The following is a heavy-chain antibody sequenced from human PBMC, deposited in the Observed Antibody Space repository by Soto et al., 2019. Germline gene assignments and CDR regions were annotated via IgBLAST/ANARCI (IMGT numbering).Heavy chain of an antibody. Sequence: QITCKESGPTLVKPTQTLTQTCSFSGFSRSTAGVGVGWFRQPPGKALQGLALIYWIDDNQYSPSLKGRLTITKDTAKTQVVVPLTDMDPVDTATYYCAHIRASRTTTAFDVWGQGKMVTVSS. D-gene: IGHD1-1*01. CDR3: AHIRASRTTTAFDV. J-gene: IGHJ3*01. V-gene: IGHV2-5*01. CDR1: GFSRSTAGVG. CDR2: IYWIDDN.